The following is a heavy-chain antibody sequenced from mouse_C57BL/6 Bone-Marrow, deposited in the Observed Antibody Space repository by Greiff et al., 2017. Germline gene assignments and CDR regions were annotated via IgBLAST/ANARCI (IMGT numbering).Heavy chain of an antibody. V-gene: IGHV5-17*01. J-gene: IGHJ4*01. Sequence: EVQLVESGGGLVKPGGSLKLSCAASGFTFSDYGMHWVRQAPGKGLEWVAYISSGSSTIYYADTVKGRFTISRDNAKNTLFLQMTSLRSEDTAMYYCARGYYDYHYYAMDYWGQGTSVTVSA. D-gene: IGHD2-4*01. CDR3: ARGYYDYHYYAMDY. CDR1: GFTFSDYG. CDR2: ISSGSSTI.